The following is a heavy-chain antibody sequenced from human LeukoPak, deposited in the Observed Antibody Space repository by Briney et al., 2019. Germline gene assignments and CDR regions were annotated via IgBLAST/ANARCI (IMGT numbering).Heavy chain of an antibody. Sequence: GGSLRLSCTASGFTFSSYWMNWVRQAPGKGLVWVSRIASDGSSTTYADSVKGRFSISRDNAKNTLYLQMNSLRVEDTAVYYCARGRPHGNDYWGQGTLVTVSS. J-gene: IGHJ4*02. CDR1: GFTFSSYW. D-gene: IGHD4-23*01. CDR3: ARGRPHGNDY. CDR2: IASDGSST. V-gene: IGHV3-74*01.